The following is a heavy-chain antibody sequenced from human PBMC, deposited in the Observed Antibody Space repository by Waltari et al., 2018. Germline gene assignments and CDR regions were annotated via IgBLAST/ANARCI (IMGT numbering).Heavy chain of an antibody. D-gene: IGHD1-26*01. V-gene: IGHV3-20*01. Sequence: EVQLVESGGGVVRPGGSVRLSCAASGFTFDDYGMGWVRQAPGKGLEWVSGINWNGGSTGYADSVKGRFTISRDNAKNSLYLQMNSLRAEDTALYHCARDVVGATTGAFDIWGQGTMVTVSS. CDR3: ARDVVGATTGAFDI. J-gene: IGHJ3*02. CDR2: INWNGGST. CDR1: GFTFDDYG.